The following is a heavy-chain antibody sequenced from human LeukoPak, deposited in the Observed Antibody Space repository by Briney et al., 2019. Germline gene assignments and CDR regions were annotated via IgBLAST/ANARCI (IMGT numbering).Heavy chain of an antibody. CDR1: GFTFSVHS. D-gene: IGHD3-22*01. CDR2: IDKSGTAT. CDR3: ATFTPQQSRGFYCYFAC. Sequence: QSGGSLRLSCAASGFTFSVHSMSWVRQAPGKGLEWVAYIDKSGTATDYADSVGGRFTISRDNARNSMYLQMNRLRDDDTALYHCATFTPQQSRGFYCYFACWGQGTLVTVPS. V-gene: IGHV3-48*02. J-gene: IGHJ4*02.